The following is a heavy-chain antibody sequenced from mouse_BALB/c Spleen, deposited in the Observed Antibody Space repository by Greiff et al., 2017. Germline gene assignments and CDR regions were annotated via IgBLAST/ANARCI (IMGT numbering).Heavy chain of an antibody. CDR1: GYTFTDYA. V-gene: IGHV1S137*01. CDR2: ISTYYGDA. CDR3: ARGVWGLYAMDY. D-gene: IGHD2-10*02. J-gene: IGHJ4*01. Sequence: QVQLQQSGAELVRPGVSVKISCKGSGYTFTDYAMHWVKQSHAKSLEWIGVISTYYGDASYNQKFKGKATMTVDKSSSTAYMELARLTSEDSAIYYCARGVWGLYAMDYWGQGTSVTVSS.